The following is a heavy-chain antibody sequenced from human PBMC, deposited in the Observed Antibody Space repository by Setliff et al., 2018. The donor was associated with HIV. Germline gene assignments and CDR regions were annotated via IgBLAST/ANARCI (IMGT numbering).Heavy chain of an antibody. Sequence: ASVKVSCKASGGTFSSYAISWVRQAPGQGLEWMGWISAYNGNTNYAQKLQGRVTMTTDTSTSTAYMELRSLRSDDTAVYYCARDKWELLTSFYYYYGMDVWGQGTTVTVSS. CDR3: ARDKWELLTSFYYYYGMDV. CDR1: GGTFSSYA. J-gene: IGHJ6*02. CDR2: ISAYNGNT. V-gene: IGHV1-18*01. D-gene: IGHD1-26*01.